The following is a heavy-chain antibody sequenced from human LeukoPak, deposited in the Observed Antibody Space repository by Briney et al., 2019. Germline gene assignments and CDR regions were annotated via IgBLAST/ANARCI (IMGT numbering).Heavy chain of an antibody. V-gene: IGHV3-7*01. D-gene: IGHD6-13*01. J-gene: IGHJ6*03. CDR3: ARAGSSSWYNYYYYYMDV. CDR1: GFTFSSYW. Sequence: GGSLRLSCAASGFTFSSYWMSWVRQAPGKGLEWVANIKQDGSEKYYVDSVKGRFTISRDNAKNSLYLQMNSLRAEDTAVYYCARAGSSSWYNYYYYYMDVWGKGTTVTVSS. CDR2: IKQDGSEK.